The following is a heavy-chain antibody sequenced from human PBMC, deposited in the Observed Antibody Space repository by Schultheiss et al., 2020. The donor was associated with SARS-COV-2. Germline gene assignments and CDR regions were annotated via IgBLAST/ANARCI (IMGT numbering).Heavy chain of an antibody. D-gene: IGHD3-10*01. CDR2: IIPIFGTA. Sequence: SVKVSCKASGYTFTSYGISWVRQAPGQGLEWMGWIIPIFGTANYAQKFQGRVTITADESTSTAYMELSSLRSEDTAVYYCARGPQGSHYYGSGSYYAFYYYYYMDVWGKGTTVTVSS. CDR3: ARGPQGSHYYGSGSYYAFYYYYYMDV. CDR1: GYTFTSYG. J-gene: IGHJ6*03. V-gene: IGHV1-69*13.